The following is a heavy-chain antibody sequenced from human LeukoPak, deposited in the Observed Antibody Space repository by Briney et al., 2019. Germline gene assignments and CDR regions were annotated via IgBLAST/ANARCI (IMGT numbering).Heavy chain of an antibody. CDR3: ARVKRGYSNYALGY. J-gene: IGHJ4*02. V-gene: IGHV1-8*01. CDR2: MNPNSGNT. D-gene: IGHD4-11*01. Sequence: ASVKVSRKASGYTFTSYDINWVRQATGQGLEWMGWMNPNSGNTGYAQKFQGRVTMTRNTSISTAYMELSSQRSEDTAVYYCARVKRGYSNYALGYWGQGTLVTVSS. CDR1: GYTFTSYD.